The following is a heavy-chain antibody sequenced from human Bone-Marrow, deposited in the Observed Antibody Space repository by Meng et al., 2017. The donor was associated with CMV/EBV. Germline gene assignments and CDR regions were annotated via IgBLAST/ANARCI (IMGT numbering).Heavy chain of an antibody. Sequence: GESLKISCAASGFTFSSYGMHWVRQAPGKGLEWVAFIRYDGSNKYYADSVKGRFTISRDNSKNTLYLQMNSLRAEDTAVYYCAKDVGGGFDYWGQGTLVTVYS. CDR1: GFTFSSYG. CDR2: IRYDGSNK. J-gene: IGHJ4*02. CDR3: AKDVGGGFDY. V-gene: IGHV3-30*02.